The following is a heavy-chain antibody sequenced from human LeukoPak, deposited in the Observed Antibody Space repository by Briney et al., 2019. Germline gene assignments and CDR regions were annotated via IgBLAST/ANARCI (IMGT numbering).Heavy chain of an antibody. J-gene: IGHJ6*02. Sequence: PGGSLRLSCAASGFTFSSYEMNWVRQAPGKGLEWVSYISSSGSTIYYADSVKGRFTISRDNAKNSLYLQMNSLRAEDTAVYYCARSQLERPDYYYYYGMDVWGQGTTVTVSS. CDR2: ISSSGSTI. CDR1: GFTFSSYE. CDR3: ARSQLERPDYYYYYGMDV. V-gene: IGHV3-48*03. D-gene: IGHD1-1*01.